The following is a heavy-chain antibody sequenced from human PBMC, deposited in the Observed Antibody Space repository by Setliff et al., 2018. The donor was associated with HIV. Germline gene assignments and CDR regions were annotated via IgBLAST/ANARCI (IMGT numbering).Heavy chain of an antibody. Sequence: PSETLSLTCTVSGGSMKNFYWTWVRQVPGGRLQWIGHIHYSGIVNYSPSLSSRLTISAQTSKNQFSLTLTSMTAADTAVYYCARGRGGDGYFFDYWGRGTQVTVSS. J-gene: IGHJ4*02. CDR1: GGSMKNFY. V-gene: IGHV4-59*12. CDR2: IHYSGIV. D-gene: IGHD2-21*01. CDR3: ARGRGGDGYFFDY.